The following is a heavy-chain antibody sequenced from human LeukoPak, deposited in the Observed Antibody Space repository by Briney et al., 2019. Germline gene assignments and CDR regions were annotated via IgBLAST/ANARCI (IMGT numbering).Heavy chain of an antibody. CDR3: AKVGGQRIQLRPHDY. V-gene: IGHV3-23*01. D-gene: IGHD5-18*01. J-gene: IGHJ4*02. Sequence: GGSLRLSCAASGFTFSNYAMSWVRQAPGRGLDWVSGITGTGGSTYYADSVKGRFTMSRDNSKKTLDLQMNSLRAEDTAVYYCAKVGGQRIQLRPHDYWGQGTLVTVSS. CDR1: GFTFSNYA. CDR2: ITGTGGST.